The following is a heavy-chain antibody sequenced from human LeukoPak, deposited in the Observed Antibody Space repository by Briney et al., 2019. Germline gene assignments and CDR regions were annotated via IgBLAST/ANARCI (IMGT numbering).Heavy chain of an antibody. V-gene: IGHV4-59*01. CDR2: IYYSGST. CDR1: GGSISSYY. Sequence: PSETLSLTCTVSGGSISSYYWSWIRQPPGKGLEWIGYIYYSGSTNYNPSLKSRVTISVDTSKNQFSLKLSSVTAADTAVYYCARARIGQVVPAAVFDYWGQGTLVTVSS. J-gene: IGHJ4*02. D-gene: IGHD2-2*01. CDR3: ARARIGQVVPAAVFDY.